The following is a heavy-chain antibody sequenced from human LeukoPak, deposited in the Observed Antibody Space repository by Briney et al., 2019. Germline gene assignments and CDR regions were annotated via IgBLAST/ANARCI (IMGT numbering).Heavy chain of an antibody. CDR2: ISAYNGNT. J-gene: IGHJ3*02. CDR1: GYTFTSYG. CDR3: ARDRPYDYVWGSYRYNAFDI. V-gene: IGHV1-18*01. D-gene: IGHD3-16*02. Sequence: GAPVKVSCKASGYTFTSYGISWVRQAPGQGLEWMGWISAYNGNTNYAQKLQGRVTMTTDTSTSTAYMELRSLRSDDTAVYYCARDRPYDYVWGSYRYNAFDIWGQGTMVTVSS.